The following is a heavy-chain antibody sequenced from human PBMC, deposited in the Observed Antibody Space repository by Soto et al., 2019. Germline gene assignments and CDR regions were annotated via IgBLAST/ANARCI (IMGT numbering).Heavy chain of an antibody. V-gene: IGHV4-34*01. CDR2: IDHSGYT. D-gene: IGHD3-3*01. CDR1: GGSFSGYY. Sequence: PXGTLSLSCAVYGGSFSGYYWNWIRQPPGKGLEWIGEIDHSGYTNYNPSLKSRVTISVDTSKNQFSLRLTSVTAADTAVYYCARVRDWFDPRGQATLVTVYS. CDR3: ARVRDWFDP. J-gene: IGHJ5*02.